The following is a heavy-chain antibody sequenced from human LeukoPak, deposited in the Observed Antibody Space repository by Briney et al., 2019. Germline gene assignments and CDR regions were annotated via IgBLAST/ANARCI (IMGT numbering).Heavy chain of an antibody. V-gene: IGHV3-23*01. D-gene: IGHD3-10*01. CDR1: GFTFSNYV. CDR2: IIGTSSYT. J-gene: IGHJ4*02. CDR3: AKGSNFYASGSHFDV. Sequence: GGSLRLSCVASGFTFSNYVMYWVRQVPGKGLEGVLGIIGTSSYTYSADFVRGRFTISRDNSVNTLWLQMNSLRVEDTAVYYCAKGSNFYASGSHFDVWGQGTLVTVSS.